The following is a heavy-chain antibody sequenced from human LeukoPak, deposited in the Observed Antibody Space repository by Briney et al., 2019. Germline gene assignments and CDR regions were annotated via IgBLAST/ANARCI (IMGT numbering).Heavy chain of an antibody. Sequence: ASVTVSCKASGYTFTGYYMHWVRQAPGQGLEWMGRINPNSGGTNYAQKFQGRVTMTRDTSISTAYMELSRLRSDDTAVYYCARIWSDSSGYPTGFDPWGQGTLVTVSS. J-gene: IGHJ5*02. V-gene: IGHV1-2*06. CDR3: ARIWSDSSGYPTGFDP. CDR1: GYTFTGYY. CDR2: INPNSGGT. D-gene: IGHD3-22*01.